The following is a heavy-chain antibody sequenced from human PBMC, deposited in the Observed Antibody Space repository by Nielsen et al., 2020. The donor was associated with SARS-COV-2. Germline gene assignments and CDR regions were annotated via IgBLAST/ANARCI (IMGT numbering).Heavy chain of an antibody. CDR3: AGGADFWSGTQRYYMDV. D-gene: IGHD3-3*01. Sequence: SLKISCAASGFTFDDYAMHWVRQAPGKGLEWVSGISWNSGSIGYADSVKGRFTISRDNAKNSLYLQMNSLRAEDTAVYYCAGGADFWSGTQRYYMDVWGKGTTVTVSS. CDR2: ISWNSGSI. V-gene: IGHV3-9*01. CDR1: GFTFDDYA. J-gene: IGHJ6*03.